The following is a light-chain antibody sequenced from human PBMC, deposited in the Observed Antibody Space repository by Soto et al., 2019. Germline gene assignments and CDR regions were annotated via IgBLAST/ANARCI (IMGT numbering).Light chain of an antibody. CDR1: ETVATN. J-gene: IGKJ3*01. CDR3: QQRSTWPPFS. Sequence: VMTQSPATLSVSPGERATLSCWSSETVATNLAWYQQKPGQAPRLLIYDASNRATGIPVRFSGSGSGTDFTLTISSLEPEDFAVYYCQQRSTWPPFSVGPVTQVEIK. CDR2: DAS. V-gene: IGKV3-11*01.